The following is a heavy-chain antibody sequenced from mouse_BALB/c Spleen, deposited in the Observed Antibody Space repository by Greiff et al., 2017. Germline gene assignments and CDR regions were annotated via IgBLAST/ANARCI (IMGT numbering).Heavy chain of an antibody. D-gene: IGHD1-1*02. CDR3: ARWGSRYAMDY. V-gene: IGHV5-17*02. CDR1: GFTFSSFG. Sequence: DVKLVESGGGLVRPGGSRKLSCAASGFTFSSFGMHWVRQAPEKGLEWVAYISSGSSTIYYADTVKARFTISRDNPKNTLFLQMTSLRSEATAMYYCARWGSRYAMDYWGQGTSVTVSS. CDR2: ISSGSSTI. J-gene: IGHJ4*01.